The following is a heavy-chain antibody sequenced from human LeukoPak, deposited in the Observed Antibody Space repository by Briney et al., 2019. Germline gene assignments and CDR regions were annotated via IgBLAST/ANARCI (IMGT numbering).Heavy chain of an antibody. V-gene: IGHV1-2*02. J-gene: IGHJ5*02. CDR1: GYTFTGYY. CDR3: ARDSSGSYSATNWFDP. D-gene: IGHD1-26*01. CDR2: INPNSGGI. Sequence: ASVKGSCKASGYTFTGYYMHWVRQAPGQGLEWMGWINPNSGGINYAQKFQGRVTMTRDTSINTAYMELSRLRSDDTAVYYCARDSSGSYSATNWFDPWGQGTLVTVSS.